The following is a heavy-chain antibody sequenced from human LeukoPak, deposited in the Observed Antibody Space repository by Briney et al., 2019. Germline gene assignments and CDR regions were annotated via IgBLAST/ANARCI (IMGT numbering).Heavy chain of an antibody. CDR3: AREVGYSTSWYGRFDP. CDR2: INHNTGVS. V-gene: IGHV1-2*06. Sequence: VASVKVSCKASGYPFTGYYLHCVRQAPGQGLEWVGRINHNTGVSDYAQKFQGRVTMTRDTSINTAYMELNRLRSDDTAVYYCAREVGYSTSWYGRFDPWGQGTLVTVSS. CDR1: GYPFTGYY. D-gene: IGHD2-2*01. J-gene: IGHJ5*02.